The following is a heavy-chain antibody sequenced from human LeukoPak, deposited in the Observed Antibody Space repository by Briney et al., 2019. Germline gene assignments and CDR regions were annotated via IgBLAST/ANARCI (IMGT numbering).Heavy chain of an antibody. CDR2: ISGSGGDT. V-gene: IGHV3-23*01. CDR3: AKEPRAMYYFDY. CDR1: GFTFSSYA. Sequence: GGSLRLSCAAFGFTFSSYAMGWVRQAPGKGLEWVSAISGSGGDTYYADSVKGRFTFSRDNSKNTLYLQMNSLRAEDTAVYYCAKEPRAMYYFDYWGQGTLVTVSS. J-gene: IGHJ4*02.